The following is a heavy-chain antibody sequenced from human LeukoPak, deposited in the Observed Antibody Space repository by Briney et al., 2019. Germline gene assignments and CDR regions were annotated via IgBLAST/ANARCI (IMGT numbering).Heavy chain of an antibody. CDR3: ARDDVTFGGVIARNY. CDR2: INPNSGGT. Sequence: ASVKVSCKASGYTFTGYYMHWVRQAPGQGLEWMGWINPNSGGTNYAQKFQGRVTMTRDTSISTAYMELSRLRSDDTAVYYCARDDVTFGGVIARNYWGQGALVTVSS. V-gene: IGHV1-2*02. D-gene: IGHD3-16*02. CDR1: GYTFTGYY. J-gene: IGHJ4*02.